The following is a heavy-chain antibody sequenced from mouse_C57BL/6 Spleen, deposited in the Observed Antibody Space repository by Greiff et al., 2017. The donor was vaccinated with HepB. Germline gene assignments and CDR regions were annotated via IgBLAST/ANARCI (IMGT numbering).Heavy chain of an antibody. Sequence: VKLQESGAELVKPGASVKISCKASGYAFSSYWMNWVKQRPGKGLEWIGQIYPGDGDTNYNGKFKGKGTLTADKSSSTAYMQLSSLTSEDSAVFFGARRGLYYGSSYGYFDVWGTGTTVTVSS. CDR1: GYAFSSYW. D-gene: IGHD1-1*01. V-gene: IGHV1-80*01. CDR2: IYPGDGDT. CDR3: ARRGLYYGSSYGYFDV. J-gene: IGHJ1*03.